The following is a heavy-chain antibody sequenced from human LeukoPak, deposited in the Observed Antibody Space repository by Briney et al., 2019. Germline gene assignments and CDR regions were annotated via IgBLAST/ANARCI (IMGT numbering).Heavy chain of an antibody. CDR2: INHSGST. V-gene: IGHV4-34*01. Sequence: SETLSLTCAVYGGSFSGYYWSWIRQPPGKGLEWIGEINHSGSTNYNPSLKSRVIISVDTSKNQFSLKLSSVTAADTAVYYCARDRLITMIDHWGQGTLVTVSS. CDR1: GGSFSGYY. D-gene: IGHD3-22*01. CDR3: ARDRLITMIDH. J-gene: IGHJ5*02.